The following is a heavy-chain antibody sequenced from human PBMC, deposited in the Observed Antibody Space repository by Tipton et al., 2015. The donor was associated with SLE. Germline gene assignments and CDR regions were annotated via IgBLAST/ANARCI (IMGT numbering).Heavy chain of an antibody. J-gene: IGHJ4*02. CDR3: ARDRHYDGSGFYALDY. Sequence: SLRLSCEGSGFALGNYWMMWLRQTPGKGLEWVANIKEDGGEKYYVDSVKGRFIISRDNAKKSVYLQMNSLRAEDTALYYCARDRHYDGSGFYALDYWGQGTLVTVSS. CDR2: IKEDGGEK. CDR1: GFALGNYW. D-gene: IGHD3-22*01. V-gene: IGHV3-7*01.